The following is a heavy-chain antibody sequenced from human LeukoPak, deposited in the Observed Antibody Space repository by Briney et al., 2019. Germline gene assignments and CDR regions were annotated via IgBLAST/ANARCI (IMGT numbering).Heavy chain of an antibody. J-gene: IGHJ4*02. V-gene: IGHV3-23*01. Sequence: PGGSLRLSCAASGFTFKTYAMNWVRQVPGKGPEWVSSMSGSGSSTDYADSVKGRFTISRDNSKNTLYLQMNSLRAEDTALYYCAKDAQGLVREGIYFDFWGQGSLVTVSS. CDR2: MSGSGSST. D-gene: IGHD6-19*01. CDR1: GFTFKTYA. CDR3: AKDAQGLVREGIYFDF.